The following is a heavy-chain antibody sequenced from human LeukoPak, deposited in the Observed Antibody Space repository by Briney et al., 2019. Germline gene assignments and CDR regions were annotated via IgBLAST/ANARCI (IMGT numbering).Heavy chain of an antibody. CDR3: AKGPEYSSSAG. J-gene: IGHJ4*02. CDR1: GFTVNSNY. V-gene: IGHV3-66*03. Sequence: PGGSVRLSCAASGFTVNSNYMSWVRRAPGKGREWVSVIYSSGSTYYADSVKGRFTISRDNSKNTLYLQMNSLRAEDTAVYYCAKGPEYSSSAGWGQGTLVTVSS. D-gene: IGHD6-6*01. CDR2: IYSSGST.